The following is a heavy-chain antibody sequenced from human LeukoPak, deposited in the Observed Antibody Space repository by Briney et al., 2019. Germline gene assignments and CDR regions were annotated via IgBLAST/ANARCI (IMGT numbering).Heavy chain of an antibody. J-gene: IGHJ5*02. CDR3: ARYADNWFDP. V-gene: IGHV4-59*08. CDR1: GGSISSYY. Sequence: SETLSLTCTVSGGSISSYYWSWVRQPPGKGLEWIGYIDYSGRTLYNPSLKTRLTISSDTSKNQFYLKLNSVTAADTAVYYCARYADNWFDPWGQGALVTVSS. D-gene: IGHD2-2*01. CDR2: IDYSGRT.